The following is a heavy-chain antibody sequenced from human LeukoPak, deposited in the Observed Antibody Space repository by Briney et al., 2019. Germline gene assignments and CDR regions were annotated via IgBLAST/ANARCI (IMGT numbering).Heavy chain of an antibody. D-gene: IGHD1-26*01. Sequence: PSGTLSLTCAVSGGSISSSNWWSWLRHPPGKGLGWIGGIYHHRRTNYSPSLRSQVTISVDKSKNPFSMMLYSATAADTAVYYCARDPYYYTSCIYYGLDVWGKGTTVIVSS. CDR3: ARDPYYYTSCIYYGLDV. CDR2: IYHHRRT. V-gene: IGHV4-4*02. J-gene: IGHJ6*04. CDR1: GGSISSSNW.